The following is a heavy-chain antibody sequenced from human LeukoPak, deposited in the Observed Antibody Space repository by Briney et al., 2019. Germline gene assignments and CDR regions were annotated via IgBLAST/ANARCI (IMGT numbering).Heavy chain of an antibody. D-gene: IGHD6-6*01. V-gene: IGHV3-74*01. CDR3: ARDPSSLGF. CDR1: GFTFSTYW. J-gene: IGHJ4*02. Sequence: GGSLRLSCAASGFTFSTYWMHWVRQAPGKGLVWVSRITGDGSTTRYADSVKGRFTIPRDNAKNTLYLQMNSLRAEDTAVYYCARDPSSLGFWGQGTLVTVSS. CDR2: ITGDGSTT.